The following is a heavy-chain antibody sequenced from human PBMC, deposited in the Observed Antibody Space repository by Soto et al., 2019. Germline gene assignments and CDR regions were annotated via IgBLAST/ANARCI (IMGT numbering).Heavy chain of an antibody. CDR3: ARPPPGWFGELGDVWYFDL. J-gene: IGHJ2*01. Sequence: EVQLVESGGGLVKPGGSLRLSCAASGFTFSSYSMNWVRQALGKGLEWVSSISSSSSYIYYADSVKGRFTISRDNAKNSLYLQMNSLRAEDTAVYYCARPPPGWFGELGDVWYFDLWGRGTLVTVSS. CDR1: GFTFSSYS. D-gene: IGHD3-10*01. V-gene: IGHV3-21*01. CDR2: ISSSSSYI.